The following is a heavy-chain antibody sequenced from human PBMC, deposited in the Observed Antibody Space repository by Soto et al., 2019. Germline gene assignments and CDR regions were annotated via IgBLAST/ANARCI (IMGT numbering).Heavy chain of an antibody. V-gene: IGHV1-18*01. Sequence: QVQLVQSGAEVKKPGASVKVSCKASGYTFTSYGISWVRQAPGQGLEWMGWSSAYNGNTNYAQKLQGRVTMTTDTSTSTAYMELRSLRSDDTSVYYCARGDIVVVVAPVAFDIWGQGTMVTVSS. CDR1: GYTFTSYG. D-gene: IGHD2-15*01. J-gene: IGHJ3*02. CDR3: ARGDIVVVVAPVAFDI. CDR2: SSAYNGNT.